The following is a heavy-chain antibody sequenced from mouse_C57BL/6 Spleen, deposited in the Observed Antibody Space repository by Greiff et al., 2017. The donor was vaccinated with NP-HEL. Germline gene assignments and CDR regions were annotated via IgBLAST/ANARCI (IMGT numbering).Heavy chain of an antibody. D-gene: IGHD1-1*01. V-gene: IGHV1-82*01. CDR3: ARGDYYGSSWAY. J-gene: IGHJ3*01. CDR2: IYPGDGDT. Sequence: VQLQQSGPELVKPGASVKISCKASGYAFSSSWMNWVKQRPGKGLEWIGRIYPGDGDTNYNGKFKGKATLTADKSSSTAYMQLSSLTSEDSAVYFCARGDYYGSSWAYWGQVTLVTVSA. CDR1: GYAFSSSW.